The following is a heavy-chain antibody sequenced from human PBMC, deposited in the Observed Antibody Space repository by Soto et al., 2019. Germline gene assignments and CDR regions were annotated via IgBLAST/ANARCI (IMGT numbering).Heavy chain of an antibody. CDR1: GYTFTSYG. V-gene: IGHV1-18*01. Sequence: ASVKVSCKASGYTFTSYGISWVRQAPGQGKEWMGWISAYNGNTNYAQKLQGRVTMTTDTSTSTAYMALRSLRSDDTAVYFCARVGTYYDFWSGYRNWFDPWGQGTLVTVSS. D-gene: IGHD3-3*01. J-gene: IGHJ5*02. CDR3: ARVGTYYDFWSGYRNWFDP. CDR2: ISAYNGNT.